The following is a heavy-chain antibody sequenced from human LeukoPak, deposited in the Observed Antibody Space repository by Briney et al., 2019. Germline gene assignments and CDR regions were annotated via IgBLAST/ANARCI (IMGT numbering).Heavy chain of an antibody. V-gene: IGHV4-59*05. Sequence: PGGSLRLSCAASGFTFSDYSMNWVRQAPGKGLEWIGSLYYGATNYYNPSLRSRVTISGDTSKNQISLELASVTAADTAVYYCARRSHSPSGSPYWGQGTQVTVSS. CDR3: ARRSHSPSGSPY. J-gene: IGHJ4*02. CDR1: GFTFSDYSMN. D-gene: IGHD3-10*01. CDR2: LYYGATN.